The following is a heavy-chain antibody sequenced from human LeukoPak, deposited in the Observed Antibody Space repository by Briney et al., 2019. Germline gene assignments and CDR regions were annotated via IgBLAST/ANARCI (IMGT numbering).Heavy chain of an antibody. CDR3: AKDGRNSPLM. Sequence: GGSLRLSCAASGFTFSNYAMSWVRQAPGKGLDWVSGITSTGGTTYYADSVQGRFTISRDNSRNVLYLQMNSLRAEDTAVYYCAKDGRNSPLMWGQETVVSVSS. CDR1: GFTFSNYA. J-gene: IGHJ3*02. D-gene: IGHD2/OR15-2a*01. CDR2: ITSTGGTT. V-gene: IGHV3-23*01.